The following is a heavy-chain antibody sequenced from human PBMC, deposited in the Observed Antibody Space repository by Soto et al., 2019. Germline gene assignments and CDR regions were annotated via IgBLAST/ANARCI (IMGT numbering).Heavy chain of an antibody. CDR1: GGSISSSSYY. Sequence: SETLSLTCTVSGGSISSSSYYWVWIRQPPGKGLEWIGSIYYSGSTYYNPSLKSRVTISVDTSKNQFSLKLSSVTAADTAVYYCAAVVVPAGIVYYYYGMDVWGQGTTVTVSS. V-gene: IGHV4-39*01. CDR3: AAVVVPAGIVYYYYGMDV. J-gene: IGHJ6*02. CDR2: IYYSGST. D-gene: IGHD2-2*01.